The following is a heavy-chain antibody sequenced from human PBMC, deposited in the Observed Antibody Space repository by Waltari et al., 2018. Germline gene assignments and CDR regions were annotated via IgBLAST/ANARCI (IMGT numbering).Heavy chain of an antibody. D-gene: IGHD2-15*01. J-gene: IGHJ4*02. Sequence: QVQLQESGPGLVKPSETLSLTCTVSGGSISSYYWSWIRQPPGKGLEWIGYIYYSGSTNYNPSLKSRVTISVDTSKNQFSLKLSSVTAADTAVYYCARNTMGWYFDYWGQGTLVTVSS. V-gene: IGHV4-59*01. CDR1: GGSISSYY. CDR3: ARNTMGWYFDY. CDR2: IYYSGST.